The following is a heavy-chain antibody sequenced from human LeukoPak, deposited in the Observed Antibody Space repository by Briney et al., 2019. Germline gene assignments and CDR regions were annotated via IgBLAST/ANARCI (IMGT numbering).Heavy chain of an antibody. J-gene: IGHJ4*02. V-gene: IGHV4-59*08. CDR3: ARRDIVAPGYFDY. CDR1: GGSISSYY. CDR2: IYYSGST. Sequence: SETLSLTCTVSGGSISSYYWSWIRQPPGKGLEWIGYIYYSGSTNYNPSLKSRVTISVDTSKNQFSLKLSSVTAADTAVYYCARRDIVAPGYFDYWGQGTLVTVSP. D-gene: IGHD5-12*01.